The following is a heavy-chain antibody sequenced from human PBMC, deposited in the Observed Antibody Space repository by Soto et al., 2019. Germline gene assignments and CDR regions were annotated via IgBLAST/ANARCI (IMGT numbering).Heavy chain of an antibody. CDR2: MNPNSDNT. CDR1: GYTLTSYN. CDR3: AKDAMYSSGWFSYFDY. Sequence: GASVKVSCKASGYTLTSYNIDWVRQAPGQGLEWMGWMNPNSDNTGYAQKFQGRVTMTRNTSISTAYMELSSLRSEDTAVYYCAKDAMYSSGWFSYFDYWGQGTLVTVSS. J-gene: IGHJ4*02. D-gene: IGHD6-19*01. V-gene: IGHV1-8*01.